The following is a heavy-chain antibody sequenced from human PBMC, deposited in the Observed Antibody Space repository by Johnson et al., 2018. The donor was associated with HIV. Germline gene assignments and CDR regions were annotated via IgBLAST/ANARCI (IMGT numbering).Heavy chain of an antibody. Sequence: VQLVESGGGVVRPGGSLRLSCAASGFTFDDYGMSWVRQAPGKGLEWVSGINWNGGSTGYADSVKGRFTISRDNAKKPLYLQMNSLRAEDTALYYCARALRVGVVAATFDAFDIWGQGTMVTVSS. D-gene: IGHD2-15*01. CDR2: INWNGGST. J-gene: IGHJ3*02. V-gene: IGHV3-20*04. CDR3: ARALRVGVVAATFDAFDI. CDR1: GFTFDDYG.